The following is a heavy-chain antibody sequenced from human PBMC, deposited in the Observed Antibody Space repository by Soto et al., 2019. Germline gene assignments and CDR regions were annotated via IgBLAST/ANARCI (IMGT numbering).Heavy chain of an antibody. CDR2: ISSSSSTI. J-gene: IGHJ5*02. V-gene: IGHV3-48*02. CDR1: GFTFSSYS. Sequence: GGSLRLSCAASGFTFSSYSMNWVRQAPGKGLEWVSYISSSSSTIYYADSVKGRFTISRDNAKNSLYLQMNSLRDEDTAVYYCARDDSSGYYGPNWFDPWGQGTLVTVS. CDR3: ARDDSSGYYGPNWFDP. D-gene: IGHD3-22*01.